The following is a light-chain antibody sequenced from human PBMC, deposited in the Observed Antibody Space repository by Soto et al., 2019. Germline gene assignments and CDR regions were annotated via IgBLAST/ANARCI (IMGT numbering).Light chain of an antibody. CDR1: TANIGKNY. CDR3: AAWDDTMSGRV. V-gene: IGLV1-47*02. J-gene: IGLJ3*02. CDR2: SDN. Sequence: QSVLTQSPSTSGTPGQRVTISCSGNTANIGKNYVYWYQQFPGTAPKLLIYSDNQRPSWVPDRFSVSKSDTSASLAISGLRSEDEAVYYCAAWDDTMSGRVFGGGTKLTVL.